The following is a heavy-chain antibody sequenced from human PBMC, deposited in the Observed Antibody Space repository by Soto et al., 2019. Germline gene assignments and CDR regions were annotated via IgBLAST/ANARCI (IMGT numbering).Heavy chain of an antibody. CDR3: ARANGEQLVPNLVAY. CDR2: ISGSGGST. Sequence: GGSLRLSCAASGFTFSSYAMSWVRQAPGKGLEWVSAISGSGGSTYYADSVKGRFTISRDNSKNTLDLQMNSLRAEDTAGYYGARANGEQLVPNLVAYWGQGTLVTVSP. CDR1: GFTFSSYA. D-gene: IGHD6-13*01. V-gene: IGHV3-23*01. J-gene: IGHJ4*02.